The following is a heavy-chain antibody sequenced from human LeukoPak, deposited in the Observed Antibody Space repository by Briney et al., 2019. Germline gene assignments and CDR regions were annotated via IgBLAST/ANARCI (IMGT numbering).Heavy chain of an antibody. V-gene: IGHV4-34*01. Sequence: SETLSLTCAVYGGSFSGYYWSWIRQPPGKGLEWIGEINHSGSTNYNPSLKSRVTISVDTSKNQFSLKLSSVTAAGTAVYYCARVSGWLRSYFDYWGQGTLVTVSS. CDR1: GGSFSGYY. D-gene: IGHD5-12*01. CDR2: INHSGST. CDR3: ARVSGWLRSYFDY. J-gene: IGHJ4*02.